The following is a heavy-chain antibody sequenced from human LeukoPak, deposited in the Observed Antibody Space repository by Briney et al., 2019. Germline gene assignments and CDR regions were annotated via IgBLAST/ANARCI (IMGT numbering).Heavy chain of an antibody. V-gene: IGHV3-23*01. CDR2: ISGSGGST. J-gene: IGHJ4*02. D-gene: IGHD1-1*01. Sequence: GGSLRLSCAASGFTFSSYAMSWVRQAPGKGLEWVSAISGSGGSTYYADSVKGRFTISRDNSKNTLYLQMNSLRAEDTAVYYCAKEPPGRWNWNDVGGGYWGQGALVTVSS. CDR1: GFTFSSYA. CDR3: AKEPPGRWNWNDVGGGY.